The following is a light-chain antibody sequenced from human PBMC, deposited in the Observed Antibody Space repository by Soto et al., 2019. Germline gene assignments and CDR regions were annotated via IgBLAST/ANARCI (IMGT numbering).Light chain of an antibody. J-gene: IGKJ4*01. CDR1: QSVLYSSNNKNY. CDR2: WAS. Sequence: IVMTQSPHYLTVSLGERATINCKSSQSVLYSSNNKNYLSWYQQRPGQPPKLLIYWASTRESGVPDRFSGSGSGTDFTLTISSLQAEDVAVYYCQPYYNTPPTFGGGTKVDIK. V-gene: IGKV4-1*01. CDR3: QPYYNTPPT.